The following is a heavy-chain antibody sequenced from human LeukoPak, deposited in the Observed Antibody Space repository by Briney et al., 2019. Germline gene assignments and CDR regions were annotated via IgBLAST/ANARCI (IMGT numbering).Heavy chain of an antibody. CDR3: AAWTDRGYNF. CDR2: INPDGSQK. J-gene: IGHJ4*02. V-gene: IGHV3-7*01. D-gene: IGHD5-24*01. CDR1: GFTFSSSW. Sequence: PGESLRLSCAASGFTFSSSWMNWVRQAPGKGPEWVANINPDGSQKRFVDSVMGRFTMSRDNAKNSLYLQMNSLRVEDTAVFYCAAWTDRGYNFWGQGTLVTVSS.